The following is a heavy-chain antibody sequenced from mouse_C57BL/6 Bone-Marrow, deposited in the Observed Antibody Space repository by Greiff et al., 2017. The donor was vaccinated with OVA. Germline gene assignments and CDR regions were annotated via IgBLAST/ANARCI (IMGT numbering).Heavy chain of an antibody. D-gene: IGHD3-2*02. CDR1: GYTFTSYW. Sequence: QVQLQQPGAELVRPGTSVKLSCKASGYTFTSYWMHWVKQRPGQGLEWIGVIDPSDSYTNYNQKFKGKATLTVDTSSSTAYMQLSSLTSEDSAVYYCARGSGYEFAYWGQGTLVTVSA. V-gene: IGHV1-59*01. CDR3: ARGSGYEFAY. J-gene: IGHJ3*01. CDR2: IDPSDSYT.